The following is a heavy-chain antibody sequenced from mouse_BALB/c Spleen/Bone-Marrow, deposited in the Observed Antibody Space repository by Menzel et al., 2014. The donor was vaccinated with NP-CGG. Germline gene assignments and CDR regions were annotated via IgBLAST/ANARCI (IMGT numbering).Heavy chain of an antibody. J-gene: IGHJ2*01. CDR3: SRQTATFFDY. CDR1: GYAFTNYL. Sequence: QVQLKDSGAELVRPGTSVKVSCKASGYAFTNYLIEWVKQRPGQGLEWIGVINPGSGGTNYNEKFKDKATLTADESSSTAYMQLSSLTSDDSAVYFCSRQTATFFDYWGQGTTLTVSS. D-gene: IGHD1-2*01. V-gene: IGHV1-54*03. CDR2: INPGSGGT.